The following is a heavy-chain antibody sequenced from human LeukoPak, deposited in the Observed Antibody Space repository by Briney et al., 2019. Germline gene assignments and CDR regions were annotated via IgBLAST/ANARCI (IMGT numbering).Heavy chain of an antibody. CDR2: IKQDGSEK. J-gene: IGHJ5*02. CDR1: VFTFSGCW. D-gene: IGHD6-19*01. Sequence: SGGSLRLSRAASVFTFSGCWTCLIRQAPGKGLEWVANIKQDGSEKYYVDSVKGRFTISRDNAKNSLYLQMNSVRAEDTAVYYCARRQAGRIAVTGVWFDPWGQGTLVTVSS. V-gene: IGHV3-7*01. CDR3: ARRQAGRIAVTGVWFDP.